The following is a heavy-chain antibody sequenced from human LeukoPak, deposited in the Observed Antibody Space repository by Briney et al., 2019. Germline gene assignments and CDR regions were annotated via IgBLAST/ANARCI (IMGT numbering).Heavy chain of an antibody. V-gene: IGHV3-66*01. J-gene: IGHJ4*02. Sequence: GGSLRLSCAASGFTVSRNSMSWIRQAPGKGLEWVSLIDGGGSTFNADSVKGRLTVSRDNSKNTLHLQMNSLGAEDTAVYYCARVSRYCTTTNCYGYFFDYWGQGTLVTVSS. CDR1: GFTVSRNS. CDR2: IDGGGST. CDR3: ARVSRYCTTTNCYGYFFDY. D-gene: IGHD2-2*01.